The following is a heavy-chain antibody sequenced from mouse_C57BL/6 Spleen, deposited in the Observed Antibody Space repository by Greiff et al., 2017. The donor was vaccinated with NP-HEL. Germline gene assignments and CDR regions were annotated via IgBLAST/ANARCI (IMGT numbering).Heavy chain of an antibody. J-gene: IGHJ2*01. Sequence: VQLQQSGAELVKPGASVKLSCKASGYTFTSYWMQWVKQRPGQGLEWIGEIDPSDSYTNYNQKFKGKATLTVDTSSSTAYMQLSSLTSEDSAVYYCARAFYGYFDYWGKGTTLTVSS. V-gene: IGHV1-50*01. D-gene: IGHD1-1*01. CDR3: ARAFYGYFDY. CDR1: GYTFTSYW. CDR2: IDPSDSYT.